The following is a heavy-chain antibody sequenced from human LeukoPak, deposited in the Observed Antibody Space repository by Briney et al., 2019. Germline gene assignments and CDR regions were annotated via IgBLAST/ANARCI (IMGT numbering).Heavy chain of an antibody. CDR1: GGSISSFY. CDR2: IYYSGST. Sequence: SETLSLTCTVSGGSISSFYWTWIRQPPGKGLEWIGYIYYSGSTNYNPSLKSRVTISVDTSMNQFSLKLSSVTAADTAVYYCARGPPRYCSGGSCLHYGMDVWGQGTTVTVSS. V-gene: IGHV4-59*01. D-gene: IGHD2-15*01. CDR3: ARGPPRYCSGGSCLHYGMDV. J-gene: IGHJ6*02.